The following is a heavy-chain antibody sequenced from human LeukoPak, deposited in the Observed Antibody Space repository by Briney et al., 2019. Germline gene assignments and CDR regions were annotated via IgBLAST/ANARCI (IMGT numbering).Heavy chain of an antibody. J-gene: IGHJ4*02. Sequence: SETLSLTCTVSGVSISSYYWSWVRQPPGKGLEWIGYVSYSGSTDYNPSLKSRVTISIDTSKNQFSLRLSSVTAADTAVYYCARENDRYGRIDYWGQGTLVTVSS. V-gene: IGHV4-59*01. CDR1: GVSISSYY. CDR3: ARENDRYGRIDY. CDR2: VSYSGST. D-gene: IGHD5-18*01.